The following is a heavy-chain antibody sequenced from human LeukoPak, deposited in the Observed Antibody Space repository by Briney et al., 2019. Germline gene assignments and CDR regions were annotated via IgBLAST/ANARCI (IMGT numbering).Heavy chain of an antibody. CDR3: ARSNYASYYYMDV. J-gene: IGHJ6*03. V-gene: IGHV4-38-2*01. Sequence: PSETLSLTCAVSGYSISSGYYWGWIRQPPGKGLEWIGSIYYSGSTYYNPSLKSRVTISVDTSKNQFSLKLSSVTAADTAVYYCARSNYASYYYMDVWGKGTTVTVSS. D-gene: IGHD4/OR15-4a*01. CDR2: IYYSGST. CDR1: GYSISSGYY.